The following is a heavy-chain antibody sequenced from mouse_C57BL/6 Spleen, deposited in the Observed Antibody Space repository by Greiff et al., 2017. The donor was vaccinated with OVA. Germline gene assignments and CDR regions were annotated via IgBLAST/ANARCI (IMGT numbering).Heavy chain of an antibody. CDR1: GYTFTSYW. D-gene: IGHD2-4*01. Sequence: QVHVKQPGAELVKPGASVKLSCKASGYTFTSYWMHWVKQRPGRGLEWIGRIDPKSGGTKYNEKFKSKATMTVDKPSSTAYMQLSSLTSEDSAVYYCARYYYDYDGFADWGKGTLVTVSA. V-gene: IGHV1-72*01. CDR3: ARYYYDYDGFAD. CDR2: IDPKSGGT. J-gene: IGHJ3*01.